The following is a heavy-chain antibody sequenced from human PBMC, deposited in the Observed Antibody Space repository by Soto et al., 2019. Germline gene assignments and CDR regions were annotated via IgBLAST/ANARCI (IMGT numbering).Heavy chain of an antibody. J-gene: IGHJ6*02. CDR1: GFTFSTHA. D-gene: IGHD3-22*01. CDR2: ISYSGGST. Sequence: GGSLRLSCAASGFTFSTHAMTWVRQAPGRGLEWIAAISYSGGSTFYADSVKGRFTISRDNSKNTAYLQVNSLRAEDTAVYYCAKPPPVDGSVLYYYYAMDVWGQGTTVTVSS. V-gene: IGHV3-23*01. CDR3: AKPPPVDGSVLYYYYAMDV.